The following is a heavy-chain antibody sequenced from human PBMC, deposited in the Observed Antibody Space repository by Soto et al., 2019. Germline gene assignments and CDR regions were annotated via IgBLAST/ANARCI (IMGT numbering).Heavy chain of an antibody. CDR1: GFTFSSCA. Sequence: GGSLRLSCAASGFTFSSCAMTWVRQAPGTGLEWVSAVSGSGGSTYYADSVKGRFTISRDNSNNTLFLQRNSLRAEDTAVYYCAKDRRAVAGTVVDYWGQGTLVTVSS. CDR3: AKDRRAVAGTVVDY. D-gene: IGHD6-19*01. V-gene: IGHV3-23*01. CDR2: VSGSGGST. J-gene: IGHJ4*02.